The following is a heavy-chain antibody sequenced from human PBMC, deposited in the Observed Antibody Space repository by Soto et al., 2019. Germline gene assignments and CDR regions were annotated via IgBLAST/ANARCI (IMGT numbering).Heavy chain of an antibody. CDR2: ISSSSSYI. CDR1: GFTFSSYS. D-gene: IGHD5-12*01. CDR3: ARGRGYSGYDPLDY. V-gene: IGHV3-21*01. Sequence: ESGGGLVKPGGSLRLSCAASGFTFSSYSMNWVRQAPGKGLEWVSSISSSSSYIYYADSVKGRFTISRDNAKNSLYLQMNSRRAEDTAVYYCARGRGYSGYDPLDYWGQGTLVTVSS. J-gene: IGHJ4*02.